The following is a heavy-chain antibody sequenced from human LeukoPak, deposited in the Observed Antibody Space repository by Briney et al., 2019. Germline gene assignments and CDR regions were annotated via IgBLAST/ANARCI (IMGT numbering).Heavy chain of an antibody. CDR1: GFTFSSYG. V-gene: IGHV3-23*01. CDR3: ARGIDY. J-gene: IGHJ4*02. Sequence: GGTLRLSCAASGFTFSSYGMSWVRQAPGKGLEWVSAISGSGGSTYYADSVKGRFTISRDTSKNMVFLQMNSLRVEDTAVYYCARGIDYWGRGTLVTVSS. CDR2: ISGSGGST.